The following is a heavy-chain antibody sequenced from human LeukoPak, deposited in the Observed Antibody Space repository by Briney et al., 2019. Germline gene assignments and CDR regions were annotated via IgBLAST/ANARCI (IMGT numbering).Heavy chain of an antibody. Sequence: PGGSLRLSCAASGFTFSSYGMHWVRQAPGKGLEWVAFIRYDGSNKYYADSVEGRFTISRDNSKNTLYLQMNSLRAEDTAVYYCAKDTGEWELLWSWFDPWGQGTLVTVSS. CDR2: IRYDGSNK. CDR3: AKDTGEWELLWSWFDP. D-gene: IGHD1-26*01. V-gene: IGHV3-30*02. J-gene: IGHJ5*02. CDR1: GFTFSSYG.